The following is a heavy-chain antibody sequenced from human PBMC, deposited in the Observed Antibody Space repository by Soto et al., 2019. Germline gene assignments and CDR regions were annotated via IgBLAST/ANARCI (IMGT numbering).Heavy chain of an antibody. CDR2: MNPNSGNT. V-gene: IGHV1-8*01. CDR1: GYTFTSYD. CDR3: ARVVEAAAGDYYYYMDV. Sequence: ASVKVSCKASGYTFTSYDINWVRQATGQGLEWMGWMNPNSGNTGYAQKFQGRVTMTRNTSISTAYMELSSLRSEDTAVYYCARVVEAAAGDYYYYMDVWGKGTTVTVSS. J-gene: IGHJ6*03. D-gene: IGHD6-13*01.